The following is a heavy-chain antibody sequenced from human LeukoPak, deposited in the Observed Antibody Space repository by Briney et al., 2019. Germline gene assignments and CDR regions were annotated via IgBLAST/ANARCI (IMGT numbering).Heavy chain of an antibody. CDR3: AKPYSSSWYPPFNY. Sequence: PGGSLRLSCAASGFTFSSYVMSWVRQAPGKGLEWVSAISGSGGSTYYADSVKGRFTISRDNSKNTLYLQMNSLRAEDTAVYYCAKPYSSSWYPPFNYWGQGTLVTVSS. D-gene: IGHD6-13*01. CDR2: ISGSGGST. V-gene: IGHV3-23*01. CDR1: GFTFSSYV. J-gene: IGHJ4*02.